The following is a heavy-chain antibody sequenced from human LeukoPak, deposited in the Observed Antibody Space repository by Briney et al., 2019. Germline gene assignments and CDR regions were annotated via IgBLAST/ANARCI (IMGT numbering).Heavy chain of an antibody. Sequence: SETLSLTCTVSGGSVSSINYYWGWIRQPPGKGLEWIGSIYYRGKTYYNPSLKSRVTISVDTSKNQFSLKLNFVTAADTAVYYCARQGYSGGWHRKGGRFDAFDIWGQGTMVTVSS. J-gene: IGHJ3*02. CDR1: GGSVSSINYY. CDR3: ARQGYSGGWHRKGGRFDAFDI. D-gene: IGHD2-21*01. CDR2: IYYRGKT. V-gene: IGHV4-39*01.